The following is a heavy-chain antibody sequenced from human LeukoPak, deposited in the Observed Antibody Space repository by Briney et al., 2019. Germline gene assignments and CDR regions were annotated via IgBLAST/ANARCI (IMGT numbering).Heavy chain of an antibody. CDR1: GFTFSSYA. V-gene: IGHV3-23*01. D-gene: IGHD2-2*01. J-gene: IGHJ3*02. CDR3: AKDRGRCSSTSCSHDAFDI. CDR2: ISGSGGST. Sequence: GSLRLSCAASGFTFSSYAMSWVRQAPGKGLEWVSAISGSGGSTYYADSVKGRFTISRDNSKNTLHLQMNSLRAEDTAVYYCAKDRGRCSSTSCSHDAFDIWGQGTMVTVSS.